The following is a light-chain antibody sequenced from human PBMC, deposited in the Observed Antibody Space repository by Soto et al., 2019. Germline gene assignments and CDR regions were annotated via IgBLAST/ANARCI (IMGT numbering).Light chain of an antibody. Sequence: DIQMTESPSSLSASEGNRVTITCRASQAIRNDLVWVQQKPGKAPKSLIFAASSLVSGVPSRFSGSGSGTDFTLTTTSLQPEDIATYYCQQYNGYPVTFGQGTKVDIK. CDR1: QAIRND. V-gene: IGKV1-16*01. J-gene: IGKJ1*01. CDR2: AAS. CDR3: QQYNGYPVT.